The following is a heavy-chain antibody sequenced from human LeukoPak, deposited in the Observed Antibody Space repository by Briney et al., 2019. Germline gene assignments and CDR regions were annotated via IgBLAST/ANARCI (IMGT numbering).Heavy chain of an antibody. Sequence: ASVKVSCKTSGYTFTSYGISWVRQAPGQGLEWMGWISAYNGNTNYAQKLQGRVTMTTDTSTSTAYMELRSLRSDDTAVYYCARGTYSSGWYGTPGNYMDVWGKGTTVTVSS. CDR2: ISAYNGNT. V-gene: IGHV1-18*01. CDR3: ARGTYSSGWYGTPGNYMDV. D-gene: IGHD6-19*01. J-gene: IGHJ6*03. CDR1: GYTFTSYG.